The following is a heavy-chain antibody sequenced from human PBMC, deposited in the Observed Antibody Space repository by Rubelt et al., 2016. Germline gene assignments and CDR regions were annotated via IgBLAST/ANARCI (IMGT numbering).Heavy chain of an antibody. CDR2: T. J-gene: IGHJ5*02. V-gene: IGHV4-39*01. D-gene: IGHD4-11*01. Sequence: TYYRPSVKSRVTISGDTSKNQVSLKLSSVTDADTAMYYCARHQIIRDMTRGGWFDPWGQGTLLTVSS. CDR3: ARHQIIRDMTRGGWFDP.